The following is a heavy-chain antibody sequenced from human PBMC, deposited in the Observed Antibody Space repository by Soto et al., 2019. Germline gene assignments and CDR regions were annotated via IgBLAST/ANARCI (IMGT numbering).Heavy chain of an antibody. CDR1: GGTFSSYA. CDR2: IIPIFGTA. CDR3: ARLPLGVGATGWFDP. J-gene: IGHJ5*02. D-gene: IGHD1-26*01. V-gene: IGHV1-69*01. Sequence: QVQLVQSGAEVKKPGSSVKVSCKASGGTFSSYAISWVRQAPGQGLEWMGGIIPIFGTANYAQKLQGRVTITADESTSTAYMELSSLRSEDTAVYYCARLPLGVGATGWFDPLGQGTLVTVSS.